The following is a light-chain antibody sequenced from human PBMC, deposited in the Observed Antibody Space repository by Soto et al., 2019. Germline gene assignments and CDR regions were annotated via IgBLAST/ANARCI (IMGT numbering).Light chain of an antibody. CDR2: EVN. CDR1: SSDVGGYNY. CDR3: SSYGGYNNVV. J-gene: IGLJ1*01. V-gene: IGLV2-8*01. Sequence: QSVVTQPPSASVSPGQSVTISCTGTSSDVGGYNYVSWFQQHPGKAPKLIIHEVNQRPSGVPDRFSGSKSGNTASLTVSGLQAEDEGTYYCSSYGGYNNVVFGTGTKVTVL.